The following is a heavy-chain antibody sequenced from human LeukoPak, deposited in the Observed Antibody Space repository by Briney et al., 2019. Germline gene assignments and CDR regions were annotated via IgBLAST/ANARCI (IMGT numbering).Heavy chain of an antibody. V-gene: IGHV1-69*13. CDR3: ARVNCGGDCSTYYYYMDV. Sequence: ASVKVSCKASGGTFSSYAISWVRQAPGQGLEWMGGIIPIFGTANYAQKFQGRVTITADESTSTAYMELSSLRSEDTAVYYCARVNCGGDCSTYYYYMDVWGKGTTVTVSS. J-gene: IGHJ6*03. CDR2: IIPIFGTA. D-gene: IGHD2-21*01. CDR1: GGTFSSYA.